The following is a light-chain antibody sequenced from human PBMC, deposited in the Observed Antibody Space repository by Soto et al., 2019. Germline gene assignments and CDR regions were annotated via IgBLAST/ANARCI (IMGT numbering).Light chain of an antibody. Sequence: DIPLTQSPSTLSASSGYRFTINCRASQSISSWLAWYQQKPGKAPKLLIYKASSLESGVPSRFSGSGSGTEFTLTISSLQPDDLGVYYCQQRHNWPITFGQGTRLEI. CDR2: KAS. CDR1: QSISSW. V-gene: IGKV1-5*03. CDR3: QQRHNWPIT. J-gene: IGKJ5*01.